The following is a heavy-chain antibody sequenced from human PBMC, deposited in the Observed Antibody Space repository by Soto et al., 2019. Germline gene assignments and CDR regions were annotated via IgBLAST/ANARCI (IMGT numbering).Heavy chain of an antibody. CDR3: ARASSGGYPSPWPTYDY. Sequence: GGSLRLSCAASGFTFSDYYMSWIRQAPGKGLEWLSYISGSESTIYYADSVKGRFTISRNNAQNSLSLQLNSLRAEDTAVYYCARASSGGYPSPWPTYDYWGQGTLVTVSS. CDR2: ISGSESTI. CDR1: GFTFSDYY. V-gene: IGHV3-11*01. J-gene: IGHJ4*02. D-gene: IGHD2-15*01.